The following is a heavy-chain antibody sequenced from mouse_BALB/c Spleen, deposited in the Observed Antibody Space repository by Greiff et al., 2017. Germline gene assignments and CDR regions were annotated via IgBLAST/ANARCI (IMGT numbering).Heavy chain of an antibody. D-gene: IGHD4-1*01. CDR1: GYTFTSYT. CDR2: INPSSGYT. V-gene: IGHV1-4*02. Sequence: QVQLKQSAAELARPGASVKMSCKASGYTFTSYTMHWVKQRPGQGLEWIGYINPSSGYTEYNQKFKDKTTLTADKSSSTAYMQLSSLASEDSAVYYCAKTELAPFYAMDYWGQGTSVTVSS. J-gene: IGHJ4*01. CDR3: AKTELAPFYAMDY.